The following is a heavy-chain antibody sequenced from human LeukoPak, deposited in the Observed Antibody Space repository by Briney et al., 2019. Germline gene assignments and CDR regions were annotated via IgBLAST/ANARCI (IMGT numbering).Heavy chain of an antibody. V-gene: IGHV1-46*01. D-gene: IGHD3-16*02. CDR3: AGAPFYDYVWGSYRHPPSFDY. CDR1: GYTFTSYY. CDR2: INPSGGST. J-gene: IGHJ4*02. Sequence: ASVKVSCKASGYTFTSYYMHWVRQAPGQGLEWMGIINPSGGSTSYAQKFQGRVTMTRDTSTSTVYMELSSLGSEDTAVYYCAGAPFYDYVWGSYRHPPSFDYWGQGTLVTVSS.